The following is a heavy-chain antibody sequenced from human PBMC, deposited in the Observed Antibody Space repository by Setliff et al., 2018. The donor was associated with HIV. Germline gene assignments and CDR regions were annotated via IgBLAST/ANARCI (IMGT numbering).Heavy chain of an antibody. D-gene: IGHD5-18*01. CDR2: MYYSGCT. CDR1: GGSISSSSYY. Sequence: ETLSLTCTVSGGSISSSSYYWGWVRQPPGKGLEWIGSMYYSGCTYYTPSLKSRITISLDTSKNQFSLRMRSVTAADTAVYYCARVFVDTAVLRVLEYYFDSWGRGTLVTISS. V-gene: IGHV4-39*07. CDR3: ARVFVDTAVLRVLEYYFDS. J-gene: IGHJ4*02.